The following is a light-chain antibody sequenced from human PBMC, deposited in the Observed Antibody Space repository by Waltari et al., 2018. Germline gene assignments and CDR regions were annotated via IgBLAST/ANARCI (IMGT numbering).Light chain of an antibody. V-gene: IGKV3-11*01. CDR2: GAS. CDR1: QSVSNY. CDR3: QQRGNGLT. Sequence: EIVLTQSPATLSLSPGERATLSCRASQSVSNYLAWYQQKPGQAPSLLIYGASTRATGTPARFSGSGSGTDFTLTISSLEPEDFAFYYCQQRGNGLTFGGGTKVEIK. J-gene: IGKJ4*01.